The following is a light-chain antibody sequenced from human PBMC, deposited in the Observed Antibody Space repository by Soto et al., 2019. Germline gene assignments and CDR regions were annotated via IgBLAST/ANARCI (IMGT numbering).Light chain of an antibody. J-gene: IGKJ1*01. Sequence: EIVMTQSPATLSVSPGERATLSCRASQSVSSNLAWYQQKPGQAPRLLIYETSIRATGIPARFSGSGSGTEFTLTISSLQSEDFAVYYCQQYHKWPPWTFGQGTNVDSK. CDR1: QSVSSN. CDR3: QQYHKWPPWT. V-gene: IGKV3-15*01. CDR2: ETS.